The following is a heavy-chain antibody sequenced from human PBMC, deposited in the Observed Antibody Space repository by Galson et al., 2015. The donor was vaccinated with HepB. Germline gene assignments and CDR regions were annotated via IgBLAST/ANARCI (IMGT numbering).Heavy chain of an antibody. D-gene: IGHD1-26*01. CDR2: ISSSSSTI. V-gene: IGHV3-48*01. Sequence: SLRLSCAASGFAFSSYSMNWVRQAPGKGLEWVSYISSSSSTIYYADSVKGRFTISRDNAKNSLYLQMNSLRAEDTAVYYCARDERYSAIAPFDYWGQGTLVTVSS. CDR1: GFAFSSYS. CDR3: ARDERYSAIAPFDY. J-gene: IGHJ4*02.